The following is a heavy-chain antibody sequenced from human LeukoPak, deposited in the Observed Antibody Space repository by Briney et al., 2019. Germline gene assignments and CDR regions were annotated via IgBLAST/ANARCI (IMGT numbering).Heavy chain of an antibody. V-gene: IGHV1-69*04. CDR2: IIPILGIA. Sequence: SVKVSCKASGGTFSSYAISWVRQAPGQGLEWMGRIIPILGIANYAQKFQGRVTITADKSTSTAYMELSSLRSEDTAVYYCARDGVWGSFPRRGDYWGQGTLVTVSS. CDR1: GGTFSSYA. J-gene: IGHJ4*02. CDR3: ARDGVWGSFPRRGDY. D-gene: IGHD3-16*01.